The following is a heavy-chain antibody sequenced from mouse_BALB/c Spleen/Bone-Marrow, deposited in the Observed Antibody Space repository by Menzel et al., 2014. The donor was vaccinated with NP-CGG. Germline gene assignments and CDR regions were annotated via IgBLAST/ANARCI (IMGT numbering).Heavy chain of an antibody. CDR3: ARNFYGSSYFDY. CDR1: GYTFTAYA. Sequence: LEESGPEVVRPGVSVKLSCKGSGYTFTAYAMHWGKQSHAESLEWIGLISTYSGNTHYNQDFKGKATMTVDKSSSTAYMELARLTSEDSAIYYCARNFYGSSYFDYWGQGTTLTVSS. J-gene: IGHJ2*01. D-gene: IGHD1-1*01. CDR2: ISTYSGNT. V-gene: IGHV1-67*01.